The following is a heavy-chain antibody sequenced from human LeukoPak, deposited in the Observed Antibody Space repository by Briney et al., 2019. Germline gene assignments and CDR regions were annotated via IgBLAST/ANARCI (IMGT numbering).Heavy chain of an antibody. CDR1: GYTFTSYD. J-gene: IGHJ6*03. CDR2: MNPNSGNT. CDR3: ARGVTVSGWYRGAYYYYYMDV. D-gene: IGHD6-19*01. Sequence: ASVKVSCKASGYTFTSYDINWVRQATGQGLEWMGWMNPNSGNTGYAQKFQGRVTMTRNTSISTAYMELSSLRSEDTAVYYCARGVTVSGWYRGAYYYYYMDVWGKGTTVTVSS. V-gene: IGHV1-8*01.